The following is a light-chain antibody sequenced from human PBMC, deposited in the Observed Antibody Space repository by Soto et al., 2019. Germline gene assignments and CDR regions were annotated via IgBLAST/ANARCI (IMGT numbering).Light chain of an antibody. CDR1: QSIGSSY. CDR2: GTS. V-gene: IGKV3-20*01. J-gene: IGKJ1*01. Sequence: ENVLTQSPGTLSLSPGERATLSCRASQSIGSSYLAWYQQKPGHAPRLIMYGTSSRANGIPDRMSGSGSGTDFTLTISRLEPEDFAVYYCQQFGSTWLTFGQGTKVEIK. CDR3: QQFGSTWLT.